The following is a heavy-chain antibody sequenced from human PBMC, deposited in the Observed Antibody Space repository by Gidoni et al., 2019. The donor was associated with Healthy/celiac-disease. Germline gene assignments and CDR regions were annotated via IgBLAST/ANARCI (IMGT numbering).Heavy chain of an antibody. CDR3: ARRENWFDP. CDR2: INHSGST. Sequence: QVQLQQWGAGLLKPSETLSLTCAVYGGSFRGYYWSWIRQPPGKGLEWIGEINHSGSTNYNPSLKSRVTISVDTSKNQFSLKLSSVTAADTAVYYCARRENWFDPWGQGTLVTVSS. CDR1: GGSFRGYY. V-gene: IGHV4-34*01. J-gene: IGHJ5*02.